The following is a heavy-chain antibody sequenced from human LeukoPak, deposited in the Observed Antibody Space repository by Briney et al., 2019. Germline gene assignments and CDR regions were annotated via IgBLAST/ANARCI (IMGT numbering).Heavy chain of an antibody. J-gene: IGHJ1*01. V-gene: IGHV1-69*13. CDR3: ARDPENCSSTSCYVHFQH. D-gene: IGHD2-2*01. Sequence: SVKVSCKASGGTFSSYAISWVRQAPGQGLEGMGGIIPIFGTANYAQKFQGRVTITADESTSTAYMELSSLRSEDTAVYYCARDPENCSSTSCYVHFQHWGQGTLVTVSS. CDR1: GGTFSSYA. CDR2: IIPIFGTA.